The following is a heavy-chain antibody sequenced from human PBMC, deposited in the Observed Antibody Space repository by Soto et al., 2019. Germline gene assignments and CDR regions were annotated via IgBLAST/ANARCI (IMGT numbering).Heavy chain of an antibody. CDR2: ISSSSSTI. CDR3: ARDSLLWFGELPLYYGMDV. D-gene: IGHD3-10*01. CDR1: GFTFSSYS. Sequence: PGGSLRLSCAASGFTFSSYSMNWVRQAPGKGLEWVSYISSSSSTIYYADSVKGRFTISRDNAKNSLYLQMNSLRDEDTAVYYCARDSLLWFGELPLYYGMDVWGQGTTVTVSS. V-gene: IGHV3-48*02. J-gene: IGHJ6*02.